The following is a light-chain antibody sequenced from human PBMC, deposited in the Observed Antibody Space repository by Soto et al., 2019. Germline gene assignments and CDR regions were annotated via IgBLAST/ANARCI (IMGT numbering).Light chain of an antibody. V-gene: IGLV2-14*01. Sequence: QSALTQPASVSGSPGQSITISCTGTSSDVGGYNYVSWYQQHPGKVPQLIIYEVSNRPSGVSNRFSGSKSGNAASLTISGLQAEDEAEYYCSSFASSSTDVFGPGTKLTVL. CDR2: EVS. J-gene: IGLJ1*01. CDR3: SSFASSSTDV. CDR1: SSDVGGYNY.